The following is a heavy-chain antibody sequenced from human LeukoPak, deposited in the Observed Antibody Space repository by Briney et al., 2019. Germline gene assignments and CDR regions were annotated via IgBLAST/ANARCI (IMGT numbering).Heavy chain of an antibody. CDR3: ARGKAGGSGRYYYYYMDV. D-gene: IGHD3-10*01. V-gene: IGHV3-30*07. CDR1: GFTFSSYD. J-gene: IGHJ6*03. CDR2: ISYDGSNK. Sequence: GGSLRLSCAASGFTFSSYDMHGVRQAPGKGLEWVADISYDGSNKYYADSVKGRFTISRDNSKNTLYLQMNSLRAEDTAVYYCARGKAGGSGRYYYYYMDVWGKGTTVTISS.